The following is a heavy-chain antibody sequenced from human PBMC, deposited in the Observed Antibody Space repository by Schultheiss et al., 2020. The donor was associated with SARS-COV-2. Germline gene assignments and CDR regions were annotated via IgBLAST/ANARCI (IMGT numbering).Heavy chain of an antibody. Sequence: SQTLSLTCTVSGGSISSGGYYWSWIRQHPGKGLEWIGYIYYSGSTNYNPSLKSRVTISVDTSKNQFSLKLSSVTAADTAVYYCASWGSAIAVAAEYFQHWGQGTLVTVSS. D-gene: IGHD6-19*01. CDR3: ASWGSAIAVAAEYFQH. CDR1: GGSISSGGYY. V-gene: IGHV4-31*03. CDR2: IYYSGST. J-gene: IGHJ1*01.